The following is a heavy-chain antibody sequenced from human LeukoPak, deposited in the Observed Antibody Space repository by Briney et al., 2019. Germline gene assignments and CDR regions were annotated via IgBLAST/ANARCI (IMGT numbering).Heavy chain of an antibody. Sequence: SLSLSCAASGFPFDDYAMHWVRQAPGKGLEWVSGISWDSGSVDSADSVKGRFTISRDNARNSLYLQMNSLRAEDTALYYCAKGNSYDSSGLPFDYWGQGTLVTVSS. CDR1: GFPFDDYA. J-gene: IGHJ4*02. D-gene: IGHD3-22*01. CDR2: ISWDSGSV. V-gene: IGHV3-9*01. CDR3: AKGNSYDSSGLPFDY.